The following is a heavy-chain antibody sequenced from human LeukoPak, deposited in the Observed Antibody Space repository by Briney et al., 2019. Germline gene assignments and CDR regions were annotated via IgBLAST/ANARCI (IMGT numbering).Heavy chain of an antibody. CDR3: ARDGDYYDSSGLYGMDV. Sequence: ASVKVSCKASGYTFTSYYMHWVRQAPGQGLEWMGWINPNSGGTNYAQKFQGRVTMTRDTSISTAYMELSRLRSDDTAVYYCARDGDYYDSSGLYGMDVWGQGTTVTVSS. D-gene: IGHD3-22*01. V-gene: IGHV1-2*02. J-gene: IGHJ6*02. CDR1: GYTFTSYY. CDR2: INPNSGGT.